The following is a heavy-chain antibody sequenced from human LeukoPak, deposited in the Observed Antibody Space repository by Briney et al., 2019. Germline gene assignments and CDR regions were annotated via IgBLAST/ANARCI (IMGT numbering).Heavy chain of an antibody. Sequence: PGGSLRLSCAASGFTFSSYSMNWVRQAPGKGLEWVSSISSSSSYIYYADSVKGRFTIPRDNAKNSLYLQMNSLRAEDTAVYYCVRQACSSTSCYPNCFDPWGQGTLVNVSS. D-gene: IGHD2-2*01. J-gene: IGHJ5*02. CDR3: VRQACSSTSCYPNCFDP. V-gene: IGHV3-21*01. CDR1: GFTFSSYS. CDR2: ISSSSSYI.